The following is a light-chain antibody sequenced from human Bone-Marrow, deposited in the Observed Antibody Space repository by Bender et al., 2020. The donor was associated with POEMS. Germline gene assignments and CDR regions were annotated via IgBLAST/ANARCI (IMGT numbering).Light chain of an antibody. V-gene: IGLV2-23*02. J-gene: IGLJ3*02. CDR1: NSDVGTFNF. CDR3: CSYAGSSTWV. Sequence: QSALTQPASVSRSPGQSITISCTGTNSDVGTFNFVSWYQQYPGKAPKLIIYEVSERPSGISDRFSGSKSGNTASLTISGLQAEDEADYYCCSYAGSSTWVFGGGTKLTIL. CDR2: EVS.